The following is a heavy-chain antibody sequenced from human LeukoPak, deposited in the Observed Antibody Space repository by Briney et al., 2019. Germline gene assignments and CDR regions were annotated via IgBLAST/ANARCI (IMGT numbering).Heavy chain of an antibody. J-gene: IGHJ5*01. CDR1: GGSISSYY. D-gene: IGHD4-17*01. Sequence: PSETLSLTCTVSGGSISSYYWSWIRQSAGKGLEWIGRIYSSGSTNYNPSLKSRVTMSVDTSKNQFSLRLRSVTAADTAMYYCARSGSVTNWFDSWGQGTLVTVSS. CDR3: ARSGSVTNWFDS. CDR2: IYSSGST. V-gene: IGHV4-4*07.